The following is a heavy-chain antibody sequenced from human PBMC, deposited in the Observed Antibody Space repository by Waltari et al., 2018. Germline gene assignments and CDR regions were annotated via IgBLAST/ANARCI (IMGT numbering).Heavy chain of an antibody. Sequence: WSRQPHRTGLEWSGSWFYNGATSSGQSRKSRVTVSRDTSKNHRSLKLGSGTAADTAVYYWATYMGASIGTAAFDVWGQGTMVTVSS. J-gene: IGHJ3*01. V-gene: IGHV4-39*02. CDR2: WFYNGAT. CDR3: ATYMGASIGTAAFDV. D-gene: IGHD1-1*01.